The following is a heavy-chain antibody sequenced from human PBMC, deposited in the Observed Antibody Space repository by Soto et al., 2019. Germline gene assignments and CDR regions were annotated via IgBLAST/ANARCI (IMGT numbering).Heavy chain of an antibody. CDR1: GYTFTSYA. J-gene: IGHJ4*02. D-gene: IGHD5-18*01. CDR2: INAGNGNT. Sequence: QVQLVQSGAEVKKPGASVKVSCKASGYTFTSYAMHWVRQAPGQRLGWMGWINAGNGNTKYSQKFQGRVTITRDTSASTAYTELSSLRSEDTAVYYCARDPGYSYGYNWGQGTLVTVSS. CDR3: ARDPGYSYGYN. V-gene: IGHV1-3*01.